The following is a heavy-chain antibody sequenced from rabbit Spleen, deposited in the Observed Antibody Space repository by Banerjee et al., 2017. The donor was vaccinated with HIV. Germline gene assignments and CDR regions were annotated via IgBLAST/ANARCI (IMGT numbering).Heavy chain of an antibody. Sequence: QLKESGGGLVQPGGSLKLSCKASGFDFTSYYMSWVRQAPGKGLEWIGYIDPVFGSAYYASWVNGRFSISSDNAQNTVDLQMNSLTAADTATYFCARAGYAGFGYANFRDYYGMDLWGQGTLVTVS. V-gene: IGHV1S7*01. CDR3: ARAGYAGFGYANFRDYYGMDL. D-gene: IGHD6-1*01. J-gene: IGHJ6*01. CDR2: IDPVFGSA. CDR1: GFDFTSYY.